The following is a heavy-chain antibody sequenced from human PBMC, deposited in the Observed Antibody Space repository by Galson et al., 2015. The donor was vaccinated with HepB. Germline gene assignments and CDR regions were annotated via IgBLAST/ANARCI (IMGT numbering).Heavy chain of an antibody. CDR3: AKRFSSWTSSDHYYSLDV. Sequence: SLRLSCAASGFTLSNYAMNWVRQAPGKGLEWVSTINRGGHHTYYADSVKERFTISRDNSKNTLSLQMNSLSAGDTAIYYCAKRFSSWTSSDHYYSLDVWGPGTMVTVSS. V-gene: IGHV3-23*01. CDR2: INRGGHHT. D-gene: IGHD6-13*01. J-gene: IGHJ6*02. CDR1: GFTLSNYA.